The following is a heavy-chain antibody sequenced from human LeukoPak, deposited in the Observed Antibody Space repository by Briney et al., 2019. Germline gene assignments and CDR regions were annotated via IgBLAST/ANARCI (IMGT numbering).Heavy chain of an antibody. V-gene: IGHV5-10-1*01. Sequence: GESLKISCKGSGYSFTSYWISWVRQMPGKGLEWWGRFDPRDSYTNYSPSFQGHVTISADKSISTAYLQWSSLKASDTAMYYCARQPPYYYGSGSSEFDYWGQGTLVTVSS. J-gene: IGHJ4*02. CDR1: GYSFTSYW. CDR2: FDPRDSYT. CDR3: ARQPPYYYGSGSSEFDY. D-gene: IGHD3-10*01.